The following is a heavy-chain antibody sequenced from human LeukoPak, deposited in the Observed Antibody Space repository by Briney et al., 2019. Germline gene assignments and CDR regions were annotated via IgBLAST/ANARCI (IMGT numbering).Heavy chain of an antibody. Sequence: GGPLRLSCAASGFTVSSNYMNWVRQAPGKGLEWVSVIYSGGTTYYADSVKGRFTISRDNSKNTLYLQMNSLRAEDTAVYYCARDVTAGVWGQGTTVTVSS. J-gene: IGHJ6*02. D-gene: IGHD6-19*01. CDR1: GFTVSSNY. CDR3: ARDVTAGV. V-gene: IGHV3-53*01. CDR2: IYSGGTT.